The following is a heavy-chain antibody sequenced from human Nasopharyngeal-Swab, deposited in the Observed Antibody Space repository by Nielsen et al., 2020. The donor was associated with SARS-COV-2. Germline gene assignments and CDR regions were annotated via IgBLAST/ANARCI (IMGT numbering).Heavy chain of an antibody. CDR2: INPNSGGT. Sequence: ASVKVSCKASGYTFTGYYMHWVRQAPGQGLEWMGWINPNSGGTNYAQKLQGRVTMTTDTSTSTAYMELRSLRSDDTAVYYCARTSYDFWSGYWADYYYMDVWGKGTTVTVSS. CDR1: GYTFTGYY. V-gene: IGHV1-2*02. CDR3: ARTSYDFWSGYWADYYYMDV. D-gene: IGHD3-3*01. J-gene: IGHJ6*03.